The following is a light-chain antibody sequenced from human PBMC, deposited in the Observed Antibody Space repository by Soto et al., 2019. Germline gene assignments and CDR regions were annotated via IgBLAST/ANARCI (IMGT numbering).Light chain of an antibody. CDR2: EGT. Sequence: VLTHPASVSWSPGQSITISCSGTTSDVGGYNLVSWYQQHTAKAPKLLIYEGTQRPSGVSSRFSGSKSGNTASLTISGLQAEDEADYYCCSYASSSSYVFGTGTKVTVL. CDR1: TSDVGGYNL. J-gene: IGLJ1*01. CDR3: CSYASSSSYV. V-gene: IGLV2-23*01.